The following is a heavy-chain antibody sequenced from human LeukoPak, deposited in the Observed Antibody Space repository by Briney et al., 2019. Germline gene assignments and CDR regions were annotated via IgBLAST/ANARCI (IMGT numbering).Heavy chain of an antibody. Sequence: GGSLRLSCAASGFTFSSYAMSWVRQAPGKGLEWVSAISGSGGSTYYADSVKGRFTISRDNSKNTLYLQMNSLRAEDTAVYYCARGLRYQLLTSPFDYWGQGTLVTVSS. CDR2: ISGSGGST. V-gene: IGHV3-23*01. CDR3: ARGLRYQLLTSPFDY. D-gene: IGHD2-2*01. J-gene: IGHJ4*02. CDR1: GFTFSSYA.